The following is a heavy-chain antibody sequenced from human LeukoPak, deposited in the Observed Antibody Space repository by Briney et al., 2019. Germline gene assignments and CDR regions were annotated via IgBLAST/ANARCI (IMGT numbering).Heavy chain of an antibody. CDR1: GGSFSSYY. J-gene: IGHJ3*02. D-gene: IGHD3-16*01. V-gene: IGHV4-34*01. CDR2: VDHSGRT. Sequence: KPSETLSLTCAGYGGSFSSYYYWTWIRQSPGKGLEWIGEVDHSGRTNQNPSLKSRVTISADTSMNQFSLKLTSMTAADTGVYYCARRFRAFDIWGQGTMVTVSS. CDR3: ARRFRAFDI.